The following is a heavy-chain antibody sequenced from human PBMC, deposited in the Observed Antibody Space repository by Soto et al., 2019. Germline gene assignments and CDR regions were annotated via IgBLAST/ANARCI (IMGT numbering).Heavy chain of an antibody. CDR1: GFTFSSYA. CDR3: AKDRDIAARLVRLLIDY. Sequence: GGSLRLSCAASGFTFSSYAMSWVRQAPGKGLEWVSAISGSGGSTYYADSVKGRFTISRDNSKNTLYLQMNSLRAEDTAVYYCAKDRDIAARLVRLLIDYWGQGTLVTVSS. J-gene: IGHJ4*02. D-gene: IGHD6-6*01. CDR2: ISGSGGST. V-gene: IGHV3-23*01.